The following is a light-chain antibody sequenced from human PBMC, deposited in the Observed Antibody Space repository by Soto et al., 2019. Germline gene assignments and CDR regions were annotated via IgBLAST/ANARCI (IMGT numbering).Light chain of an antibody. CDR2: DDN. J-gene: IGLJ1*01. CDR1: DIASKS. CDR3: QVWDSSSDHYV. Sequence: SYELTQPPSVSVAPGQTARISCGGNDIASKSVHWSQQKPGQAPVLVVYDDNDRPSGIPERLSGSNSGDTATLTISRVEAGGEADYYCQVWDSSSDHYVFGSGTKVTVL. V-gene: IGLV3-21*02.